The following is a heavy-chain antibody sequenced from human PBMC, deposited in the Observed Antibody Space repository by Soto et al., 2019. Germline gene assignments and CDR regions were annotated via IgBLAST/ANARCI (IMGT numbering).Heavy chain of an antibody. CDR3: ARERITMVRGVIPKYYYYGMDV. V-gene: IGHV1-18*01. J-gene: IGHJ6*02. CDR2: ISAYNGNT. D-gene: IGHD3-10*01. CDR1: GYTFTSYG. Sequence: QVQLVQSGAEVKKPGASVKVSCKASGYTFTSYGISWVRQAPGQGLEWMGWISAYNGNTNYAQKLQGRVTMTTDTSTSTAYMVLRSLRSDDTAVYYCARERITMVRGVIPKYYYYGMDVWGQGTTVTVPS.